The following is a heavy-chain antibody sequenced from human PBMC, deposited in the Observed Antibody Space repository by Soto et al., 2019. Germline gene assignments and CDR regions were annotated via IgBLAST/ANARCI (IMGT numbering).Heavy chain of an antibody. Sequence: SQTLSLTFAISWDSVSSNSAAWYWVRPSPSRRLELLGRTYYRSKWDNHYAVSVKSRITINPDTSKNQFSLQLNSVTPEYTAAYYCARLEMTRTIGTEKDFDIWGQGTIVNVSS. J-gene: IGHJ3*02. CDR1: WDSVSSNSAA. D-gene: IGHD1-1*01. CDR2: TYYRSKWDN. CDR3: ARLEMTRTIGTEKDFDI. V-gene: IGHV6-1*01.